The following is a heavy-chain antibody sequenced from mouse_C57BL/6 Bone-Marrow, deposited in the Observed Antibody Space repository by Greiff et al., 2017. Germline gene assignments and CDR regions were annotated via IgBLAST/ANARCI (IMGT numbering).Heavy chain of an antibody. Sequence: EVQGVESGAELVRPGASVKLSCTASGFNIKDDYMHWVKQRPEQGLEWIGWIDPENGDTAYASKFQGKATITADTSSNTAYLQLSSLTSEDTAVYYCTTVSGGKAMDYWGQGTSVTVSS. CDR2: IDPENGDT. J-gene: IGHJ4*01. V-gene: IGHV14-4*01. D-gene: IGHD1-1*01. CDR3: TTVSGGKAMDY. CDR1: GFNIKDDY.